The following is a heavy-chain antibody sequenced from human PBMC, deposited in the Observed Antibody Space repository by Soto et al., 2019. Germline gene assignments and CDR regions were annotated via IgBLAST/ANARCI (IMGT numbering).Heavy chain of an antibody. J-gene: IGHJ1*01. CDR3: AKDLASYSSSSAEYFQH. V-gene: IGHV3-23*01. Sequence: GGSLRLSCAASGFTFSSYAMSWVRQAPGKGLEWVSAISGSGGSTYYADSVKGRFTISRDNSKNTLYLQMNSLRAEDTAVYYCAKDLASYSSSSAEYFQHWGQGTLVTVSS. CDR1: GFTFSSYA. D-gene: IGHD6-6*01. CDR2: ISGSGGST.